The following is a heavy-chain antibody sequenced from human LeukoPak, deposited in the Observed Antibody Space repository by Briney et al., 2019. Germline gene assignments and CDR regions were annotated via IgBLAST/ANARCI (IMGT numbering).Heavy chain of an antibody. J-gene: IGHJ5*02. Sequence: SETLSLTCTVSGASISSSGYYWGWIRQPAGKGLEWIGRIYPSGSTKYDPSLKSRVSISLDTSKNQFSLKLTSVTAADTAVYYCASTATGPIWFDPWGQGTLVTVSS. CDR3: ASTATGPIWFDP. CDR2: IYPSGST. V-gene: IGHV4-61*02. CDR1: GASISSSGYY. D-gene: IGHD5-18*01.